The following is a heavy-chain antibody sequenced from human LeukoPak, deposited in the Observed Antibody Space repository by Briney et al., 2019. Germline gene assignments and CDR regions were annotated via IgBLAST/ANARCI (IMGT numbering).Heavy chain of an antibody. CDR3: ARDYYDSSAVTYSDY. CDR1: GYTFTSYG. D-gene: IGHD3-22*01. J-gene: IGHJ4*02. CDR2: ISAYNGNT. Sequence: ASVKVSCKASGYTFTSYGISWVRQAPGQGLEWMGWISAYNGNTNYAQKLQGSVTMTTDTSTSTAYMELRSLRSDDTAVYYCARDYYDSSAVTYSDYWGQGTLVTVSS. V-gene: IGHV1-18*01.